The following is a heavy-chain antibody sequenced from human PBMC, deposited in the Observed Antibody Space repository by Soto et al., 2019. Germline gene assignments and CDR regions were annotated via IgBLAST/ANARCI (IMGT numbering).Heavy chain of an antibody. D-gene: IGHD4-4*01. CDR1: GFSFSSYW. Sequence: PPRPSFADSGFSFSSYWMPWVRQAPGKGLAWVSRIGTDGSNTAYADSVKGRFTISRDNAKSTMYLQMNSLRAEDTAVYYCARFHNDGSNSMGWWGQGILLTVS. V-gene: IGHV3-74*01. J-gene: IGHJ4*02. CDR2: IGTDGSNT. CDR3: ARFHNDGSNSMGW.